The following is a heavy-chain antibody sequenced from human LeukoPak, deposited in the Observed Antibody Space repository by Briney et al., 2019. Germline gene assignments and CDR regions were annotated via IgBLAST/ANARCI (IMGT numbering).Heavy chain of an antibody. CDR3: ARIRCGHTDGVCYNY. CDR2: IDHNGYA. D-gene: IGHD2-8*01. CDR1: GVSFIGNY. Sequence: SETLSLTCGVYGVSFIGNYWSWIRQPPGKGPEWIGEIDHNGYAQYNPSLKSRATISLDTSEKQFSLKLSSVTAADTGVYYCARIRCGHTDGVCYNYWGRGTLVTVSS. V-gene: IGHV4-34*01. J-gene: IGHJ4*02.